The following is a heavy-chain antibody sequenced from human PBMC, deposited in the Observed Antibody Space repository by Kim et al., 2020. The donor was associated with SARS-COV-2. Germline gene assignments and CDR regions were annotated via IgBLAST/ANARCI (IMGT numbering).Heavy chain of an antibody. D-gene: IGHD3-3*02. CDR1: GFPFSAYW. CDR2: IKEDGSEE. CDR3: ARGDWQFCKTKYCFRRGYYFDS. V-gene: IGHV3-7*01. Sequence: GGSLRLSCAASGFPFSAYWMSWVRQAPGKGLEWVANIKEDGSEEEYVDSVKGRFTISRDNARNSVYLQMDSLRVEDTAVYYCARGDWQFCKTKYCFRRGYYFDSWGQGSLVTVSS. J-gene: IGHJ4*02.